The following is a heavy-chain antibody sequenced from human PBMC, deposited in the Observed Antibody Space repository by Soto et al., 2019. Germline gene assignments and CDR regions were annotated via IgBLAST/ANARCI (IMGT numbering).Heavy chain of an antibody. J-gene: IGHJ3*02. Sequence: PGGSLRLSCVASGFTFSTYTMSWVRQAPGKGLEWVSVMSGSGGSSGPSYADSVQGRFSISRDNTRNTLYLQMNSLRAEDTAVYYCAKDQGSSWPDAFDIWGQGTMVTVSS. CDR2: MSGSGGSSGP. CDR3: AKDQGSSWPDAFDI. CDR1: GFTFSTYT. V-gene: IGHV3-23*01. D-gene: IGHD6-13*01.